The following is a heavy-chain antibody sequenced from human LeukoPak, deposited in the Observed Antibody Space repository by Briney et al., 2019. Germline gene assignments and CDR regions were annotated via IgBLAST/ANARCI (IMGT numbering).Heavy chain of an antibody. CDR3: ARAPPYYDILTGYHDAFDI. V-gene: IGHV1-69*13. Sequence: SVKVSCKASGGTFSSYAISWVRQAPGQGLEWMGGIIPIFGTANYAQKFQGRVTITADESTSTAYMELSNLRSEDTAVYYCARAPPYYDILTGYHDAFDIWGQGTMVTVSS. CDR1: GGTFSSYA. D-gene: IGHD3-9*01. CDR2: IIPIFGTA. J-gene: IGHJ3*02.